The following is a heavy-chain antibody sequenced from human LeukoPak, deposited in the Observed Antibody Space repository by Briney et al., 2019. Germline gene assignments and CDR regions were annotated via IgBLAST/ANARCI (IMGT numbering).Heavy chain of an antibody. J-gene: IGHJ4*02. D-gene: IGHD5-18*01. CDR1: GFTFDDYA. CDR3: AKSGYSYGYRFDY. CDR2: ISWNSGSI. Sequence: GGSLRLSCAASGFTFDDYAMPWVRQAPGKGLEWVSGISWNSGSIGYADSVKGRFTISRDNAKNSLYLQMNSLRAEDTALYYCAKSGYSYGYRFDYWGQGTLVTVSS. V-gene: IGHV3-9*01.